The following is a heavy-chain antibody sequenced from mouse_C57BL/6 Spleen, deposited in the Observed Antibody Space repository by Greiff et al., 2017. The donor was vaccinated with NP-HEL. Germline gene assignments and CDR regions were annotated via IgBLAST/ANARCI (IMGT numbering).Heavy chain of an antibody. CDR2: IDPENGDT. J-gene: IGHJ3*01. CDR3: TPRQLRPSWFAY. V-gene: IGHV14-4*01. CDR1: GFNIKDDY. Sequence: EVQLQQSGAELVRPGASVKLSCTASGFNIKDDYMHWVKQRPEQGLEWIGWIDPENGDTEYASKFQGKATITADTSSNTAYLQLSSLTSEDTAVYYCTPRQLRPSWFAYWGQGTLVTVSA. D-gene: IGHD3-2*02.